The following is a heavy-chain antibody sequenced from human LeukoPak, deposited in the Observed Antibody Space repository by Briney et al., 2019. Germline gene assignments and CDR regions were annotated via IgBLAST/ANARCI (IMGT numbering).Heavy chain of an antibody. J-gene: IGHJ4*02. D-gene: IGHD6-19*01. V-gene: IGHV3-53*01. CDR2: LSSGGDT. CDR1: GFIVGTNY. CDR3: ARETSGSGWAFIDY. Sequence: GGSLRLSCLASGFIVGTNYMSWVRQAPGKGLEWLSLLSSGGDTYYADSVKGRFTISRDNSKNTLYLQMNSLTVGDTAVYYCARETSGSGWAFIDYWGQGTQVTVSS.